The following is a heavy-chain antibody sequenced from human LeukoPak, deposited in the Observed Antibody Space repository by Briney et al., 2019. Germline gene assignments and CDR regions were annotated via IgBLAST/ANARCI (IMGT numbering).Heavy chain of an antibody. CDR2: INPSGGST. D-gene: IGHD2-8*01. CDR1: GYTFTSYY. Sequence: ASVKVSCKASGYTFTSYYMHWVRQAPGQGLEWMGIINPSGGSTSYAQKFQGRVTMTRDMSTSTVYMELSSLRSEDTAVYYCARVPRRSVTKLAFDIWGQGTMVTVSA. J-gene: IGHJ3*02. CDR3: ARVPRRSVTKLAFDI. V-gene: IGHV1-46*01.